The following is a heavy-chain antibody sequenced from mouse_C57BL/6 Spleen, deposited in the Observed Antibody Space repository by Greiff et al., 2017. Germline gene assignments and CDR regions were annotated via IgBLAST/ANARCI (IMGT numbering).Heavy chain of an antibody. J-gene: IGHJ2*01. CDR2: IDPETGGT. Sequence: VKLQQSGAELVRPGASVTLSCKASGYTFTDYEMHWVKQTPVHGLEWIGAIDPETGGTAYNQKFKGKAILTADKSSSTAYMELRSLTSEDSAVYYCTKIYYGNYAYFDYGGQGTTLTVSS. CDR1: GYTFTDYE. D-gene: IGHD2-1*01. V-gene: IGHV1-15*01. CDR3: TKIYYGNYAYFDY.